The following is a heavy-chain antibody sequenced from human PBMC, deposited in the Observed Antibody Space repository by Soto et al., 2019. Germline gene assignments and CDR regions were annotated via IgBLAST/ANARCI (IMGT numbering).Heavy chain of an antibody. CDR3: ARDYPYSSGLYYYYYGMDV. D-gene: IGHD6-19*01. V-gene: IGHV4-59*01. CDR2: IYYSGST. J-gene: IGHJ6*02. CDR1: GGSISSYY. Sequence: PSETLSLTCTVSGGSISSYYWSWSRQPPGKGLEWIGYIYYSGSTNYNPSLKSRVTISVDTSKNQFSLKLSSVTAADTAVYYCARDYPYSSGLYYYYYGMDVWGQGTTVTVSS.